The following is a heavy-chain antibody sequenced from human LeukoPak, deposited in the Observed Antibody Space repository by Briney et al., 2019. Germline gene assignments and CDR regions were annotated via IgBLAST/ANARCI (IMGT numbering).Heavy chain of an antibody. CDR3: ARTVDSSGWYPYYYYMDV. CDR2: IYISGST. J-gene: IGHJ6*03. V-gene: IGHV4-4*07. D-gene: IGHD6-19*01. Sequence: SETLSLTCTVSGGSISTYYWSWIRQPAGKGLEWIGRIYISGSTNYNPSLKGRVSMSVDTSKNHFSLKLSSVTAADTAVYYCARTVDSSGWYPYYYYMDVWGKGTTVTVSS. CDR1: GGSISTYY.